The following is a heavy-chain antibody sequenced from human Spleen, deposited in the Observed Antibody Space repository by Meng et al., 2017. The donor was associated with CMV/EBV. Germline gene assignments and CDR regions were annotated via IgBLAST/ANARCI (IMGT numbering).Heavy chain of an antibody. Sequence: SETLSLTCAVYGGSFSGYYWSRIRQPPGKGLEWIGEINHSGSTNYNPSLTSRVTISVDTSKNQFSLKLSSVTAADTAVYYCATARPGSTSCYYYWGQGTLVTVSS. CDR2: INHSGST. CDR3: ATARPGSTSCYYY. D-gene: IGHD2-2*01. CDR1: GGSFSGYY. V-gene: IGHV4-34*01. J-gene: IGHJ4*02.